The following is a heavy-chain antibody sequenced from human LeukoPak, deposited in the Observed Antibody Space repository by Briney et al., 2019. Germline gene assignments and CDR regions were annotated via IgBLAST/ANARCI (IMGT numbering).Heavy chain of an antibody. CDR2: INPSGGST. CDR1: GYTFTSYY. V-gene: IGHV1-46*01. Sequence: ASVKVSCKASGYTFTSYYMHWVRQAPGQGLEWMGIINPSGGSTSYAQKFQDRVTMTRDTSTSTVYMELSSLRSEDTAVYSCARVSLGTMVRGVIRYYYMDVWGKGTTVTISS. J-gene: IGHJ6*03. D-gene: IGHD3-10*01. CDR3: ARVSLGTMVRGVIRYYYMDV.